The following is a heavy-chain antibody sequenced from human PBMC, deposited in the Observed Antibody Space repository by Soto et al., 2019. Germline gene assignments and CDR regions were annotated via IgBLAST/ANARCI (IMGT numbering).Heavy chain of an antibody. CDR1: GYTFSKYA. Sequence: EVQLLEYGGGLVQPGGSLRLSCAASGYTFSKYAMIWVRQAPGQGLDWVAGVSRSGAATYYADTVKGRFTISRDNSKNTLSLQMNSLRAEDTALYYCAKGSGEVPTNWFDPWGQGTLVTVSS. CDR3: AKGSGEVPTNWFDP. D-gene: IGHD6-19*01. J-gene: IGHJ5*02. CDR2: VSRSGAAT. V-gene: IGHV3-23*01.